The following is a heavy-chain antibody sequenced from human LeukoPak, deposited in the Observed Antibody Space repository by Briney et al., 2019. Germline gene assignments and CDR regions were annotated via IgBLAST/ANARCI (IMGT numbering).Heavy chain of an antibody. Sequence: GGSLRLSCAASGFTFSAFGMHWVRQAPGQGLEWVAFIRHDGSNGYYADSVKDRFTISRDNSKNTLYLHMTSLRAEDTAVYYCAKDRSAVTVSSNYYYYYGMDVWGQGTTVTVSS. D-gene: IGHD2-21*02. CDR1: GFTFSAFG. CDR3: AKDRSAVTVSSNYYYYYGMDV. V-gene: IGHV3-30*02. CDR2: IRHDGSNG. J-gene: IGHJ6*02.